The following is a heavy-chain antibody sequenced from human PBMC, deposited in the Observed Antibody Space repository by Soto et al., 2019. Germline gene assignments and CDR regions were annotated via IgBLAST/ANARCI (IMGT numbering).Heavy chain of an antibody. CDR3: ASGIQRWLRRINNGYSG. J-gene: IGHJ4*02. V-gene: IGHV1-69*12. CDR2: IIPMFGTA. Sequence: QVQLVQSGAEVKKPESSVKVSCKAPGGTFSTYAISWVRQAPGQGLEWMGGIIPMFGTANYAQRFQDRVTITADESTNTGYMELSILRSEDTAVYFCASGIQRWLRRINNGYSGWGQGTLVTVSS. CDR1: GGTFSTYA. D-gene: IGHD5-12*01.